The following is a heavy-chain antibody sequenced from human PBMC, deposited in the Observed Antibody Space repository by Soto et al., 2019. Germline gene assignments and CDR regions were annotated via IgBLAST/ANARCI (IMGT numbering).Heavy chain of an antibody. CDR1: GGSFSGYY. CDR2: INHSGST. J-gene: IGHJ4*02. Sequence: QVQLQQWGAGLLKPSETLSLTCAVYGGSFSGYYWSWIRQPPGKGLEWIGEINHSGSTNYNPSLKSRVTISVYTSKNQFSLKPSSVTAADTAVYYCASSGTTRAPLDYWGQGTLVTVSS. CDR3: ASSGTTRAPLDY. V-gene: IGHV4-34*01. D-gene: IGHD3-10*01.